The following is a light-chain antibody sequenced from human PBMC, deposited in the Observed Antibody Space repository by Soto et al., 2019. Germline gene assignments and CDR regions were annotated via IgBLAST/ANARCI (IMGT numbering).Light chain of an antibody. CDR1: QSVGSS. Sequence: EIVLTQYPATLSLSPGEIATLSCRTSQSVGSSLAWYQQKPGQPPRLLIYDSSNRATGIPGRFSGSGYGTDFTLTISSLEPADFAVYYCQQRSLLFTFGGGTKVDIK. CDR3: QQRSLLFT. V-gene: IGKV3-11*01. J-gene: IGKJ4*01. CDR2: DSS.